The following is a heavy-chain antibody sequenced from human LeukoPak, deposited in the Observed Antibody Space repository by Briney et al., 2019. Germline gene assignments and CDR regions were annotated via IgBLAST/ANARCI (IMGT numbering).Heavy chain of an antibody. Sequence: GGSLNLSCAASGFTFSGSAMHWVRQASGKGLEWVGRIRSKTNSYATAYAASVKGRFTISRDDSKNTAYLQMNSMKTEDTAVYYCARRNSGSYSGSDYWGQGTLVTVSS. CDR3: ARRNSGSYSGSDY. J-gene: IGHJ4*02. V-gene: IGHV3-73*01. CDR2: IRSKTNSYAT. D-gene: IGHD1-26*01. CDR1: GFTFSGSA.